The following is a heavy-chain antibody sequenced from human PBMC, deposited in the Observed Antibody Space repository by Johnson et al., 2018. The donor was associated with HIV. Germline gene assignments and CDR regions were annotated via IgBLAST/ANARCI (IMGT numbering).Heavy chain of an antibody. CDR2: IRSKAYGGTT. D-gene: IGHD1-26*01. CDR1: GFTFGDYA. J-gene: IGHJ3*02. CDR3: VREGAPSGRDFGAFDI. Sequence: VQLVESGGGLVQPGRSLRLSCTASGFTFGDYAMSWFRQAPGKGLEWVGFIRSKAYGGTTEYAASVKGRFTISRDDSKSIAYLQMNSLKTEDTAVYYCVREGAPSGRDFGAFDIWGQGTVVTVSS. V-gene: IGHV3-49*03.